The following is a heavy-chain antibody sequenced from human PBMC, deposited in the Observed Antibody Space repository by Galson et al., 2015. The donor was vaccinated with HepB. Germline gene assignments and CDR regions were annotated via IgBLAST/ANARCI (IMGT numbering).Heavy chain of an antibody. J-gene: IGHJ3*02. CDR2: ISSSSSTI. D-gene: IGHD5-24*01. Sequence: SLRLSCAASGFTFSRYSMNWVRQAPGKGLEWVSYISSSSSTIYYADSVKGRFTISRDNAKNSLYLQMNSLRDEDTAVYYCARDRDGYHRLGAFDIWGQGTMVTVSS. CDR1: GFTFSRYS. CDR3: ARDRDGYHRLGAFDI. V-gene: IGHV3-48*02.